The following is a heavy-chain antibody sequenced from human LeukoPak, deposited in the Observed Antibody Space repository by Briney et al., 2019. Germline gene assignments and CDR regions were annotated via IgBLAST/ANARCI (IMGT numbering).Heavy chain of an antibody. Sequence: PSETLSLTCTVPGGSISSSSYYWGWIRQPPGKGLEWIGSIYYSGSTYYNPSLKSRVTISVDTSKNQFSLKLTSVTPADTAVYYCATDVVRGFYWGQGTLVTVSS. D-gene: IGHD3-10*01. CDR3: ATDVVRGFY. J-gene: IGHJ4*02. CDR1: GGSISSSSYY. CDR2: IYYSGST. V-gene: IGHV4-39*01.